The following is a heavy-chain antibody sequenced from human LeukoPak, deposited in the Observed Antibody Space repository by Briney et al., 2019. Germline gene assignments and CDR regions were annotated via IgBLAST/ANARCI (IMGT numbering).Heavy chain of an antibody. CDR2: IYSGGST. Sequence: GGSLRLSCAASGFTLSSNYMSWVRQAPGKGLEWVSVIYSGGSTYYADSVKGRFTISRDNSKNTRYLQMNSLRAEDTAVYYCARALVGPDYYDSSGPLVAFMSYFAYWGQGTLVTVSS. J-gene: IGHJ4*02. V-gene: IGHV3-53*01. D-gene: IGHD3-22*01. CDR1: GFTLSSNY. CDR3: ARALVGPDYYDSSGPLVAFMSYFAY.